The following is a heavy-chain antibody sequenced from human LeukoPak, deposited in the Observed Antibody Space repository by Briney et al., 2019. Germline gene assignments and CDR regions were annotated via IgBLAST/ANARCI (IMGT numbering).Heavy chain of an antibody. CDR2: IIDSGST. D-gene: IGHD6-13*01. J-gene: IGHJ5*02. CDR3: ARGTQQLYDWFDP. CDR1: GGSFSGYY. V-gene: IGHV4-34*01. Sequence: SETLSLTCTVYGGSFSGYYWNWIRQPPGKGPEWIGEIIDSGSTNYNPSLKSRVTISVDTSKNQFSLKLSSVTAADTAVYFCARGTQQLYDWFDPSGQGTLDTVSS.